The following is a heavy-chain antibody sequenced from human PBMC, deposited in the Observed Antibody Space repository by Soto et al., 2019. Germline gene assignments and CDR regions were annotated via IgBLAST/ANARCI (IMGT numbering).Heavy chain of an antibody. V-gene: IGHV3-74*01. CDR2: INGDGSST. CDR1: GFTFSNYW. D-gene: IGHD2-15*01. J-gene: IGHJ4*02. Sequence: GSLRLSCAASGFTFSNYWMHWVRQAPGKGLVWVSHINGDGSSTSYADSVKGRFTMSRDNAKSTLYLQVNSLRAEDTAVYYCARDLGGPVDYWGQGTLVTVSS. CDR3: ARDLGGPVDY.